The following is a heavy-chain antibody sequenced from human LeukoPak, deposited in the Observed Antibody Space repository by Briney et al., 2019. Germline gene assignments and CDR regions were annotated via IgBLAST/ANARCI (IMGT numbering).Heavy chain of an antibody. CDR3: ARGPSSGSHFAWFDC. CDR1: AVPFRGYY. D-gene: IGHD3-10*01. Sequence: SETLSLTCAVYAVPFRGYYWNWLRQPPGKGLEWIGEINHSGSTNYNPSLKSRVTISIDTSKNQFSLKLNAVSATDRAVYYCARGPSSGSHFAWFDCCGQGSQVTVSS. J-gene: IGHJ5*01. CDR2: INHSGST. V-gene: IGHV4-34*01.